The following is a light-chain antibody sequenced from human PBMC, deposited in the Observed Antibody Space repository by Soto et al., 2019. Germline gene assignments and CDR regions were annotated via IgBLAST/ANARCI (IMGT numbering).Light chain of an antibody. J-gene: IGKJ5*01. CDR1: QSVSSY. Sequence: KVMTQSPATLSMSPGERATLSCRASQSVSSYLAWYQQKPGQAPRLLIYGASTRATGVPARFSGSGSGTEFTLTISSLQSEDFAVYYCKQYNNWPTFGQGTRLEIK. CDR3: KQYNNWPT. V-gene: IGKV3-15*01. CDR2: GAS.